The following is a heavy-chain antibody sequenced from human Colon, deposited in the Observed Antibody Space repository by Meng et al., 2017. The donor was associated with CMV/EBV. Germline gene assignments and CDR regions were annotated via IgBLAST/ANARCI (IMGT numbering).Heavy chain of an antibody. CDR2: IYYSEST. CDR3: ARLGYDFWSGYYTREIYYFDY. Sequence: GSLRLSCTVSGGSISSGGYYWSWIRQHPGKGLEWIGYIYYSESTYYNPSLKSRVTISVDTSKNQFSLKLSSVTAADTAVYYCARLGYDFWSGYYTREIYYFDYWGQGTLVTVSS. J-gene: IGHJ4*02. CDR1: GGSISSGGYY. V-gene: IGHV4-39*01. D-gene: IGHD3-3*01.